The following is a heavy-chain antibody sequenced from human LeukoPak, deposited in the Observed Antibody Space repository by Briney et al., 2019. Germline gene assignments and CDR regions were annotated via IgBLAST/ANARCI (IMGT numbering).Heavy chain of an antibody. D-gene: IGHD5/OR15-5a*01. Sequence: TGGSPRLSCAASGFTFSSYDMHWVRQATGKGLEWVSAIGTAGDTYYPGSVKGRFTISRENAKNSLYLQMNSLRAGDTAVYYCARGLRTGAFDIWGQGTMVTVSS. V-gene: IGHV3-13*01. J-gene: IGHJ3*02. CDR1: GFTFSSYD. CDR3: ARGLRTGAFDI. CDR2: IGTAGDT.